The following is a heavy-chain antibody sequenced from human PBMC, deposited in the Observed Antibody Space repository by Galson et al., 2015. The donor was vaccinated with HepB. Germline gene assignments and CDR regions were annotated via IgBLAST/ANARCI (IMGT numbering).Heavy chain of an antibody. D-gene: IGHD4-11*01. J-gene: IGHJ1*01. CDR2: IIPIFGTA. CDR3: AREATTVMGGEFFQH. Sequence: SVKVSCKASGGTFSSYAISWVRQAPGQGLEWMGGIIPIFGTANYAQKFQGRVTITADESTSTAYMELSSLRSEDTAVYYCAREATTVMGGEFFQHWGQGTLVTVSS. CDR1: GGTFSSYA. V-gene: IGHV1-69*13.